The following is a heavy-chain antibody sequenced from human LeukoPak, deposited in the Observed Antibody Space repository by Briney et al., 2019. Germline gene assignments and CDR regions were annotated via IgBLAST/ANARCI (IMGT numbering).Heavy chain of an antibody. V-gene: IGHV3-48*04. CDR3: ARDTYYYYMDV. CDR2: ISSSSSTI. J-gene: IGHJ6*03. Sequence: GGSLRLSCAASGFTFSSYSMNWVRQAPGKGLEWVSYISSSSSTIYYADSVKGRFTISRDNAKNSLYLQMNSLRAEDTALYYCARDTYYYYMDVWGKGTTVTVSS. CDR1: GFTFSSYS.